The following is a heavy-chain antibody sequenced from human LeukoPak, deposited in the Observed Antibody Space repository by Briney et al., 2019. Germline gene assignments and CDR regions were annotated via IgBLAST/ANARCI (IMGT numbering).Heavy chain of an antibody. J-gene: IGHJ4*02. V-gene: IGHV4-61*02. CDR2: IYTSGST. Sequence: PSETLSLTCTVSGGSISSGSYYWSWIRQPAGKGLEWIGRIYTSGSTNYNPSLKSRVTISVDTSKNQFSLKLSSVTAADTAVYYCARALLWFGELLDYWGQGTLVTVSS. CDR3: ARALLWFGELLDY. CDR1: GGSISSGSYY. D-gene: IGHD3-10*01.